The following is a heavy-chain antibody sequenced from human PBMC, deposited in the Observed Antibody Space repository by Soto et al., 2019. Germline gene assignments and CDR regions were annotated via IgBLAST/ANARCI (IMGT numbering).Heavy chain of an antibody. CDR3: ARDLEYYYDSSGYYSYYYYGMDV. CDR2: IYTSGST. V-gene: IGHV4-4*07. Sequence: KTSETLSLTCTVSGGSISSYYWSWIRQPAGKGLEWIGRIYTSGSTNYNPSLKSRVTMSVDTSKNQFSLKLSSVTAADTAVYYCARDLEYYYDSSGYYSYYYYGMDVWGQGTTVTVSS. CDR1: GGSISSYY. D-gene: IGHD3-22*01. J-gene: IGHJ6*02.